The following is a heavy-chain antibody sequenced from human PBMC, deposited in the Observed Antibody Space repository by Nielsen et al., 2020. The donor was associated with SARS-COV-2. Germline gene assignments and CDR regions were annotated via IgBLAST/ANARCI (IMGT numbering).Heavy chain of an antibody. CDR3: AGGADFWSGTQRYYMDV. J-gene: IGHJ6*03. CDR2: INPSGSGT. D-gene: IGHD3-3*01. CDR1: GFTFSNVW. Sequence: GESPKTPCAASGFTFSNVWMDWVRQAPGQGLVWVSRINPSGSGTAYADSVKGRFAVSRDNAGNTVVLQIHSLRVKDTAVYYCAGGADFWSGTQRYYMDVWGKGTTVTVSS. V-gene: IGHV3-74*01.